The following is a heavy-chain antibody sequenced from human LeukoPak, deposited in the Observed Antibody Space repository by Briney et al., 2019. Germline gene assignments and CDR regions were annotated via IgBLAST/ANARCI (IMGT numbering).Heavy chain of an antibody. CDR3: ASDLFRSSTVVTPASFDY. Sequence: PSENLSLTCAVSGYSISSGYYWGWIRQPPGKGLEWIGSIYHSGSTYYNPSLKSRVTISVDTSKNQFSLKLSSVTAADTAVYYCASDLFRSSTVVTPASFDYWGQGTLVTVSS. D-gene: IGHD4-23*01. V-gene: IGHV4-38-2*01. J-gene: IGHJ4*02. CDR2: IYHSGST. CDR1: GYSISSGYY.